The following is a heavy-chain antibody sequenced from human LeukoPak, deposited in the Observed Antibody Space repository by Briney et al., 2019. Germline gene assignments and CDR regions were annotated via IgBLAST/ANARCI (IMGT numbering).Heavy chain of an antibody. J-gene: IGHJ4*02. D-gene: IGHD1-26*01. CDR3: AKYSGSYSGYFDY. CDR1: GFTFSSYA. CDR2: ISGSGGST. Sequence: GGSLRLSCAASGFTFSSYAMSWVRQAPGKGLEWVSAISGSGGSTYYADSVKGRLTISRDNSKNTLYLQMNSLRAEDTAVYYCAKYSGSYSGYFDYWGQGTLVTVSS. V-gene: IGHV3-23*01.